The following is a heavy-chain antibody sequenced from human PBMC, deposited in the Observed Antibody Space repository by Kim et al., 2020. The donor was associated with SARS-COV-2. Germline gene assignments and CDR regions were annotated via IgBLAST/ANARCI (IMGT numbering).Heavy chain of an antibody. D-gene: IGHD3-10*01. V-gene: IGHV3-43D*03. CDR1: GFNFDDYA. CDR3: AKELVARENVVRGVIRTAGADY. J-gene: IGHJ4*02. Sequence: GGSLRLSCATSGFNFDDYAMHWVRQAPGKGLEWLSVISWDGDSVYYAASVEGRFTISRDNSKDSLSLQMHDLRPDDTALYFCAKELVARENVVRGVIRTAGADYWGQGTLVTVSS. CDR2: ISWDGDSV.